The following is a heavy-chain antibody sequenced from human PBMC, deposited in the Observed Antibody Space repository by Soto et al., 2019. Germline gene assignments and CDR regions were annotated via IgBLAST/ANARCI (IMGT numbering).Heavy chain of an antibody. J-gene: IGHJ6*02. Sequence: QITLKESGPTLVKPTQPLTLTCTFSGFSLSTSGVGVGWIRQPPGKALEWLALIYWDDDKRYSPSLKSRLTITKDPSKNQVVLTITNMDPVDTATYYCAHPYPPYYYYYGMDVWGQGTTVTVSS. CDR1: GFSLSTSGVG. V-gene: IGHV2-5*02. CDR2: IYWDDDK. CDR3: AHPYPPYYYYYGMDV.